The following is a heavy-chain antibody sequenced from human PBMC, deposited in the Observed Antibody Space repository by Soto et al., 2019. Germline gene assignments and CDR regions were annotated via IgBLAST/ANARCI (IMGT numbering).Heavy chain of an antibody. CDR2: INTGNGNT. Sequence: ASVKVSCKASGYTFTSYPIHWVRQAPGQRLEWMGWINTGNGNTKYSQKFQGRVTITRDTSASTAYMELSSLRSEDTAVYYCAREKYGGYFDYWGQGTLVTVSS. CDR3: AREKYGGYFDY. V-gene: IGHV1-3*04. J-gene: IGHJ4*02. CDR1: GYTFTSYP. D-gene: IGHD2-15*01.